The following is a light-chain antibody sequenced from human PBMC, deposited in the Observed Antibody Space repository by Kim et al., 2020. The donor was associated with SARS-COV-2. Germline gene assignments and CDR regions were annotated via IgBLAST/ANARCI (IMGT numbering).Light chain of an antibody. Sequence: ELTQPPSASGTPGQRVTISCSGSSSNIGSNYVYWYQQLPGTAPKLLIYSNNQRPSGVPDRFSGTKSGTSASLAISGLRSEDEADYYCAAWDDSLSGYVFGTGTKVTVL. CDR3: AAWDDSLSGYV. V-gene: IGLV1-47*02. CDR2: SNN. J-gene: IGLJ1*01. CDR1: SSNIGSNY.